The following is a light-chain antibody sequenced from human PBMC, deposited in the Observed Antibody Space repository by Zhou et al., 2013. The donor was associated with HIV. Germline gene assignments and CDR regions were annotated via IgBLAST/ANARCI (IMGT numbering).Light chain of an antibody. J-gene: IGKJ2*01. CDR1: QSVSSN. V-gene: IGKV3-15*01. Sequence: EIVVTQSPATLSVSPGERATLSCRASQSVSSNLAWYQQRPGQAPRVLIYGASTRATGIPARFSGSGSGTDFTLTIRRLEPEDSGVFYCQQYATSPYTFGQGTKLEIK. CDR3: QQYATSPYT. CDR2: GAS.